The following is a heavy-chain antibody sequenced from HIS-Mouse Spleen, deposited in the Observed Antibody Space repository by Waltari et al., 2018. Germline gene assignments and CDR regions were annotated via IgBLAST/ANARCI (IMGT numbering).Heavy chain of an antibody. Sequence: QVQLVDSGGGVVQPGRSLRLPCPASGFPFISYGMHWVRQAPGKGLEWVAVISYDGSNKYYADSVKGRFTISRDNSKNTLYLQMNSLRAEDTAVYYCAKASSGWLDYWGQGTLVTVSS. CDR2: ISYDGSNK. D-gene: IGHD6-19*01. CDR1: GFPFISYG. V-gene: IGHV3-30*18. J-gene: IGHJ4*02. CDR3: AKASSGWLDY.